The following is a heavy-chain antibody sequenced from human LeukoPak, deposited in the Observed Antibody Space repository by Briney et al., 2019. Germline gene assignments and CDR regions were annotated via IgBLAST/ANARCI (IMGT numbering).Heavy chain of an antibody. CDR2: IYYSGST. V-gene: IGHV4-39*01. D-gene: IGHD6-6*01. Sequence: SETLSLTCTVSGGSISSSSYYWGWIRQPPGKGLEWIGSIYYSGSTYYNPSLKSRVTISVDTSKNQFSLKLSSVTAADTAVYYCARQTITYSSSSPIDYWGQGTLVTVSS. CDR3: ARQTITYSSSSPIDY. J-gene: IGHJ4*02. CDR1: GGSISSSSYY.